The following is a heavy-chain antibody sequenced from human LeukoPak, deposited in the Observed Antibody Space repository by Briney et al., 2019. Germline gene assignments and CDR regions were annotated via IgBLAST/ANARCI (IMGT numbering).Heavy chain of an antibody. Sequence: VGSLRLSCAAAGFTFSHYGMHWVRQAPGKGLEWVAVIDSDGTNKYYADSVKGRFTISRDYSGNRVYLQMNSLRPEDTGVYYCAKDAQRGFDYSNSLESWGQGTPVTAST. D-gene: IGHD4-11*01. CDR1: GFTFSHYG. V-gene: IGHV3-33*06. CDR3: AKDAQRGFDYSNSLES. J-gene: IGHJ5*01. CDR2: IDSDGTNK.